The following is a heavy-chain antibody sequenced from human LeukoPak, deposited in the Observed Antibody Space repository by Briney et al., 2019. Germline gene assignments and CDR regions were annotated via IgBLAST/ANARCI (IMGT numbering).Heavy chain of an antibody. V-gene: IGHV1-46*01. D-gene: IGHD3-16*02. CDR3: ARTLPPRRYYVYVWGSYRYAVQDAFDI. CDR1: GYTFTSYY. CDR2: INPSGGST. Sequence: ASVKVSCKASGYTFTSYYMHWLRQAPGQGLEWMVMINPSGGSTSYAQKFQGRVTMTRDTSTSTVYMELSSLRSEHTAVYYCARTLPPRRYYVYVWGSYRYAVQDAFDIWGQGTMVTVSS. J-gene: IGHJ3*02.